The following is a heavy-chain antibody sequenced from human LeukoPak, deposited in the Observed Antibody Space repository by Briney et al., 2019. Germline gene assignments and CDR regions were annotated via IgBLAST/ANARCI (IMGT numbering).Heavy chain of an antibody. CDR1: GYTFTSYG. J-gene: IGHJ4*02. V-gene: IGHV1-18*01. D-gene: IGHD6-19*01. CDR2: ISAYNGNT. Sequence: ASVKVSCKASGYTFTSYGISWVRQAPGQGLEWMGWISAYNGNTNYAQKLQGRVTMTTDTSTSTAYMELRSLRSDDTAVYNCARDRGIAVADYFDYWGQGTLVTVSS. CDR3: ARDRGIAVADYFDY.